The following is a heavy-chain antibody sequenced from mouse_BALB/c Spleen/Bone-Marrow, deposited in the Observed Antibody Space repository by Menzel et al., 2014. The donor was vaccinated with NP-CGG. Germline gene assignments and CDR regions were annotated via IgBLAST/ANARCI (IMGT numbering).Heavy chain of an antibody. Sequence: VQLQQSGDELVKPGASVKLSCKASGFTFTSYWMHWVKQRPGQGPEWIGEINPSNGRTNYNEKFKSKATLTEDKSSSTAYMQLSSLTSEDSAVYYCARDGNYRYAMDYWGQGTSVTVSS. CDR3: ARDGNYRYAMDY. CDR2: INPSNGRT. J-gene: IGHJ4*01. D-gene: IGHD2-1*01. V-gene: IGHV1S81*02. CDR1: GFTFTSYW.